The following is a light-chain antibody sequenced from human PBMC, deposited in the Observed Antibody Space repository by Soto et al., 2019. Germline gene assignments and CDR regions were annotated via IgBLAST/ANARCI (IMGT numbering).Light chain of an antibody. CDR1: QSISSW. Sequence: DIQMTQSPSTLSASVGDRVTITCRASQSISSWLAWYQQKPGKAPKLLIYKASSFDSGVPSRCSGSGSGTEFPLTISSLQSVEFAKYYCQQYNSYWTFGQGTKVEIK. CDR3: QQYNSYWT. CDR2: KAS. J-gene: IGKJ1*01. V-gene: IGKV1-5*03.